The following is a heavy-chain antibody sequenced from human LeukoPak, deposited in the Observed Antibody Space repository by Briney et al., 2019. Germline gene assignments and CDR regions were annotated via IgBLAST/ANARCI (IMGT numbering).Heavy chain of an antibody. CDR1: GFTVSRNY. CDR2: IYSGGST. CDR3: ATGSMDYYGMDV. V-gene: IGHV3-66*01. D-gene: IGHD2/OR15-2a*01. Sequence: PGGSLRLSCAASGFTVSRNYMSWVRQAPGKGLEWVSLIYSGGSTYYADSVKGRFTISRDNSKSTLFLQMNSLRAEDTAVYYCATGSMDYYGMDVWGQGTTVTVSS. J-gene: IGHJ6*02.